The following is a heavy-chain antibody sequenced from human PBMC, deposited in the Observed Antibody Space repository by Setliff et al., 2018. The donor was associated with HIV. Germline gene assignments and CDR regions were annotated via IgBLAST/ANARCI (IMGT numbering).Heavy chain of an antibody. CDR2: MNPNSGVS. V-gene: IGHV1-8*01. D-gene: IGHD3-10*01. CDR1: GYNFTSHD. CDR3: ARGKGVGGVIITGGLDV. J-gene: IGHJ6*02. Sequence: RASVKVSCKASGYNFTSHDINWVRQAPGQGLEWMGWMNPNSGVSGYALKFHDRVTMTRDTSITTAYMELSSLTSEDTAVYYCARGKGVGGVIITGGLDVWGQGTTVTVSS.